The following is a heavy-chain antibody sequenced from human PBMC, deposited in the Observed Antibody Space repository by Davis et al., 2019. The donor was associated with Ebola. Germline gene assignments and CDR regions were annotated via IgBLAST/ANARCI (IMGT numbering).Heavy chain of an antibody. CDR3: ARDSTMIVAS. J-gene: IGHJ4*02. D-gene: IGHD3-22*01. CDR2: ISYDGSNK. Sequence: GESLKISCAASGFTFSSYAMHWVRQAPGKGLEWVAVISYDGSNKYYADSVKGRFTISRDNSKNTLYLQMNSLRAEDTAVYYCARDSTMIVASWGQGTLVTVSS. CDR1: GFTFSSYA. V-gene: IGHV3-30-3*01.